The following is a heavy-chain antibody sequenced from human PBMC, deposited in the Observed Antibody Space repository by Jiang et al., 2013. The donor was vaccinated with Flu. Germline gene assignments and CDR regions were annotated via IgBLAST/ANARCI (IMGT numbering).Heavy chain of an antibody. CDR3: ARRPGKDSDFIRYSFDS. Sequence: KPTQTLTLTCSFSGFSLTTGGVGVGWIRQPPGKALEWLALTYGNDDKLYNTSLKSRLTVTKDTSKNQVVLTMTNMDPADTATYYCARRPGKDSDFIRYSFDSWGQGTLVTVSS. D-gene: IGHD3-16*01. V-gene: IGHV2-5*01. CDR2: TYGNDDK. CDR1: GFSLTTGGVG. J-gene: IGHJ4*02.